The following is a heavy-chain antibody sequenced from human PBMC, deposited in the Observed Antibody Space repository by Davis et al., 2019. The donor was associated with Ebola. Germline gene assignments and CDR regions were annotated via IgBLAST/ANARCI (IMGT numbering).Heavy chain of an antibody. CDR3: ASSEYSSSWSNWFDP. CDR1: GGSFSGYY. J-gene: IGHJ5*02. Sequence: MPSETLSLTCAVYGGSFSGYYWSWIRQPPGKGLEWIGEINHSGSTNYNPSLKSRVTISVDTSKNQFSLELSSVTAADTAVYYCASSEYSSSWSNWFDPWGQGTLVTVSS. V-gene: IGHV4-34*01. D-gene: IGHD6-13*01. CDR2: INHSGST.